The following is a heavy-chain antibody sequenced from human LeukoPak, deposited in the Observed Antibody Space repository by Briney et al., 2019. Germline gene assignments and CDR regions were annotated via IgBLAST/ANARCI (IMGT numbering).Heavy chain of an antibody. Sequence: SETLSLTCTVSGGSINSYYWSWIRQPPGKGLEWIGYIYYSGTTNYNPSLKSRVTISVDTSKNQFSLKLSSVTAADTAVYYCARGTFYYDRSGYPGLDYWGQGTLVTVSS. CDR3: ARGTFYYDRSGYPGLDY. CDR2: IYYSGTT. J-gene: IGHJ4*02. V-gene: IGHV4-59*01. CDR1: GGSINSYY. D-gene: IGHD3-22*01.